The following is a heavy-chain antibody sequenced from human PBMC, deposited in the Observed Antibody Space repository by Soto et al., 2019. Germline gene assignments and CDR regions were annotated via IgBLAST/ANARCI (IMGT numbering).Heavy chain of an antibody. CDR3: ARGSSCYSTTCYNPAYFGP. D-gene: IGHD2-2*02. V-gene: IGHV3-33*01. J-gene: IGHJ5*02. CDR2: VWNDGSSK. Sequence: GGSLRLSCAASEFSFNVFVMHWVRQAPGKGLERVAVVWNDGSSKDYADSVKGRFTISRDNSKNMLYLQMNSLRADDTAIYYCARGSSCYSTTCYNPAYFGPWGQGTLVTVSS. CDR1: EFSFNVFV.